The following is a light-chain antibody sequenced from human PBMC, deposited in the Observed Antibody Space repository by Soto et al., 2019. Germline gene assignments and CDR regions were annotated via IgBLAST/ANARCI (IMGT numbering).Light chain of an antibody. CDR3: QHYNIYPLT. CDR1: QDMNSW. V-gene: IGKV1D-16*01. Sequence: DVQMTQSPSSLSASVGDRVTITCRARQDMNSWLAWYQQKPGNAPKSLIYAASSLQTGVPSRFSGRASGTHFTLTIRNLQPEDSATYYCQHYNIYPLTFGGGTKVEIK. CDR2: AAS. J-gene: IGKJ4*01.